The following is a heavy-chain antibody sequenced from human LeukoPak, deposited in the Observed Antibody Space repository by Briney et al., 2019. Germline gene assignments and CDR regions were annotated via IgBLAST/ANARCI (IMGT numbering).Heavy chain of an antibody. CDR1: GFTFSSYA. D-gene: IGHD3-3*01. CDR3: APRITFFGVVIIPQIYFDS. CDR2: ISGSGGST. J-gene: IGHJ4*02. V-gene: IGHV3-23*01. Sequence: GGSLRLSCAASGFTFSSYAMSWVRQAPGKGLEWVSAISGSGGSTYYADSVKGRFTISRDNSKNTLYLQMNSLRAEDTAVYYCAPRITFFGVVIIPQIYFDSWGKGTLVTVSS.